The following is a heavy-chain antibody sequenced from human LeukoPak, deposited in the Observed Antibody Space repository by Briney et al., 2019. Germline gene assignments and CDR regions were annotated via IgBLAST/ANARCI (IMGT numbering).Heavy chain of an antibody. CDR1: KFTFSSYS. J-gene: IGHJ4*02. V-gene: IGHV3-21*04. D-gene: IGHD1-26*01. CDR2: ISSTSSYI. Sequence: GGSLRLSCAASKFTFSSYSMNWVRQAPGKGLEWVSSISSTSSYIYYADSVRGRFTISRDNAKNSLYLQMSSLRAEDTAVYFCATRPASETYYAVFDYWGQGTLVTVSS. CDR3: ATRPASETYYAVFDY.